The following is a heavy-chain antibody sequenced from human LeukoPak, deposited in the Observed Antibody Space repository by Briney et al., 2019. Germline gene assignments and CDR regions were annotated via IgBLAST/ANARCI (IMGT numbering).Heavy chain of an antibody. CDR1: GLTFSNYW. V-gene: IGHV3-7*01. J-gene: IGHJ6*04. D-gene: IGHD3-10*02. CDR2: IKQDGSEK. Sequence: GGSLRLSCAASGLTFSNYWMSWVRQGPGKGLEWVANIKQDGSEKYYIDSVKGRFTISRDNAKNSLYLQMNSLRAEDTAVYYCAELGITMIGGVWGKGTTVTISS. CDR3: AELGITMIGGV.